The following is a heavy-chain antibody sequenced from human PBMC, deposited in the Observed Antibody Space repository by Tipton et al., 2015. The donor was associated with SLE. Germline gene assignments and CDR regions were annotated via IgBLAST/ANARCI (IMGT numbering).Heavy chain of an antibody. Sequence: LRLSCTVSGGSISSYYWGWIRQPPGKGLEWIGYIYYSGSTNYNPSLKSRVTISVDTSKNQFSLKLSSVTAADTAVYYCARQGESVVPAAMPVFDYWGQGTLVTVSS. D-gene: IGHD2-2*01. V-gene: IGHV4-59*08. CDR1: GGSISSYY. J-gene: IGHJ4*02. CDR3: ARQGESVVPAAMPVFDY. CDR2: IYYSGST.